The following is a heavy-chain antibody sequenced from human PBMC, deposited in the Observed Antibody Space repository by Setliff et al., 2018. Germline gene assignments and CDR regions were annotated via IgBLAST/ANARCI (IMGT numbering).Heavy chain of an antibody. CDR3: ARDGGNGVDY. V-gene: IGHV7-4-1*02. Sequence: GASVKVSCKASGYPFTTYAMNWVRQAPGQGLEWMGWINTNTGNPTYAQGFTGRFVFSLDTSANTAFVQISSLKAEDTAVYYCARDGGNGVDYWGQGTLVTVSS. D-gene: IGHD3-16*01. CDR2: INTNTGNP. J-gene: IGHJ4*02. CDR1: GYPFTTYA.